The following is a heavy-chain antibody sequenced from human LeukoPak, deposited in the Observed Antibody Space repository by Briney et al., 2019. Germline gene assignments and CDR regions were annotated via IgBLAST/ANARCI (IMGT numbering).Heavy chain of an antibody. CDR2: IYYSGST. CDR3: ARDYGDYGMDV. CDR1: GGSISSGGYY. J-gene: IGHJ6*02. V-gene: IGHV4-31*03. D-gene: IGHD4-17*01. Sequence: SETLSLTCTVSGGSISSGGYYWSWIRQHPGKGLEWIGYIYYSGSTYYNPSLKSRVTISVDTSKNQFSLKLSSVAAADTAVYYCARDYGDYGMDVWGQGTTVTVSS.